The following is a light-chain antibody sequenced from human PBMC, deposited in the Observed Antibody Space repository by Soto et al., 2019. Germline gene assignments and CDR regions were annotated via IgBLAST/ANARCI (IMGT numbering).Light chain of an antibody. CDR2: DAS. V-gene: IGKV3-11*01. J-gene: IGKJ4*01. CDR3: QQRSNWPLT. Sequence: EIVLTQSPATLSLSPGERATLSCRASQSVNSYLAWYQQKPGQAPRLLIYDASNRATGIPARFSGSGSGTDFTLTISSLGPEDFAVYYCQQRSNWPLTFGGGTKVDIK. CDR1: QSVNSY.